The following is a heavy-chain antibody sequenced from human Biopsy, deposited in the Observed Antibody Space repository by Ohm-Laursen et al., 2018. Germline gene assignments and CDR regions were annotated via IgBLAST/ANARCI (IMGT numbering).Heavy chain of an antibody. V-gene: IGHV1-2*06. D-gene: IGHD4/OR15-4a*01. CDR2: IDPNSDDT. CDR3: ARASAYGVFDV. CDR1: GCTFTGHS. J-gene: IGHJ3*01. Sequence: ASVKVSCKASGCTFTGHSCHWVRQAPGQRLEWVGRIDPNSDDTKYAQKFQGRIAMTTDTSITTAYLEVSSLTSDDAAVYFCARASAYGVFDVWGQGTIVTVSS.